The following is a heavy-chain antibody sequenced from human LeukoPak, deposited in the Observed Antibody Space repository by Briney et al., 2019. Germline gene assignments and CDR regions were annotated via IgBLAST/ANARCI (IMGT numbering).Heavy chain of an antibody. CDR2: IRSKAYGGTT. J-gene: IGHJ4*02. CDR3: TSYRPGWSPIGSGY. CDR1: GFTFSSYW. D-gene: IGHD3-3*01. V-gene: IGHV3-49*04. Sequence: GGSLRLSCAASGFTFSSYWMSWVRQAPGKGLEWVGFIRSKAYGGTTEYAASVKGRFTISRDDSKSIAYLQMNSLKTEDTAVYYCTSYRPGWSPIGSGYWGQGTLVTVSS.